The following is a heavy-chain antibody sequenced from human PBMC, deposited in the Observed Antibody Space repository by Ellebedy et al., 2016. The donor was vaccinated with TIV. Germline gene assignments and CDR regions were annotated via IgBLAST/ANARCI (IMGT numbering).Heavy chain of an antibody. Sequence: PGGSLRLSCAASGFTVSSNYMTWVRQAPGKGLEWVSTIYTGGTTYYANSVKGRFTISRDNSEITLYLQMNSLRVEDTAVYYCARGDYGGYPLYWGQGTLVTVSS. D-gene: IGHD4/OR15-4a*01. V-gene: IGHV3-66*01. CDR1: GFTVSSNY. CDR3: ARGDYGGYPLY. J-gene: IGHJ4*02. CDR2: IYTGGTT.